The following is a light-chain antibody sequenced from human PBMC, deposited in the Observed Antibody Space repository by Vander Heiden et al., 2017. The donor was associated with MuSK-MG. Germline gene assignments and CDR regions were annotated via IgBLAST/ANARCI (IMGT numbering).Light chain of an antibody. V-gene: IGKV3-11*01. Sequence: DIVLTQSPATLSLSPGERATLSCRASQSVSSYLAWYQQKPGQAPRLLIYDASNRANGIPDRFSGSGSGTDFTLTISSLEPEDFAVYYCQQRSSSITFGGGTKVEIK. J-gene: IGKJ4*01. CDR2: DAS. CDR1: QSVSSY. CDR3: QQRSSSIT.